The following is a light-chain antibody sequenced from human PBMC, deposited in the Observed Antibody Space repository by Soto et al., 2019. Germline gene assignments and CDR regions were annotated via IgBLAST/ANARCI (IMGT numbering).Light chain of an antibody. Sequence: DIQMTQSPSSLSASVGDRVTITCRASQSISSYLNWYQQKPGKAPKLLIYAASSLQSGVPSRFSGSGSGTEFTLTISSVQPDDFATCYCQQYNSYWTFGQGTKVDIK. CDR3: QQYNSYWT. J-gene: IGKJ1*01. CDR2: AAS. CDR1: QSISSY. V-gene: IGKV1-39*01.